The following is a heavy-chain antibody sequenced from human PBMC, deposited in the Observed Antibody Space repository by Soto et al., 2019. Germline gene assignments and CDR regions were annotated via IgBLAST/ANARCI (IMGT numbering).Heavy chain of an antibody. CDR1: GGSISSSSYY. CDR2: IYYSGST. D-gene: IGHD1-20*01. CDR3: ARHRVKGAITGTLYFDY. J-gene: IGHJ4*02. Sequence: PSETLSLTCTVSGGSISSSSYYWGWIRQPPGKGLEWIGSIYYSGSTYYNPSLKSRVTISVDTSKNQFSLKLSSVTAADTAVYYCARHRVKGAITGTLYFDYWGQGTLVTVSS. V-gene: IGHV4-39*01.